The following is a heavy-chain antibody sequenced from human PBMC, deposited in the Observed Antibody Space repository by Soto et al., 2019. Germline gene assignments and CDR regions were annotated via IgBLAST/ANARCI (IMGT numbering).Heavy chain of an antibody. Sequence: QVHLVQSGAEVKKPGASVKVSCKGSGYAFTTYGITWVRQAPGQGLEWMGWISAHNGNTNYAQKLQGRVTVTRDTSTSTACMELRRLRWDGTAVYDCARGGDGDYWGQGARVSVSS. CDR1: GYAFTTYG. CDR3: ARGGDGDY. J-gene: IGHJ4*02. CDR2: ISAHNGNT. D-gene: IGHD3-16*01. V-gene: IGHV1-18*01.